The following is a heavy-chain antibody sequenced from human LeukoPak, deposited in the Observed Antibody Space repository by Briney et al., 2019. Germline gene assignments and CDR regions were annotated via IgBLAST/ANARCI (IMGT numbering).Heavy chain of an antibody. CDR3: AASYYDSSGYFSY. V-gene: IGHV5-51*01. Sequence: GESLKISCKGSGYSFTSYWIGWVRQMPGKVLEWMGIIYPGDSDTRYSPSFQGQVTISADKSISTAYLQWSSLKASDTAMYYCAASYYDSSGYFSYWGQGTLVTVSS. CDR2: IYPGDSDT. J-gene: IGHJ4*02. CDR1: GYSFTSYW. D-gene: IGHD3-22*01.